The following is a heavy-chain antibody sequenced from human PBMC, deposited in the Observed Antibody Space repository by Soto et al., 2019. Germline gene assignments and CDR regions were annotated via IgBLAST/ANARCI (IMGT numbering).Heavy chain of an antibody. CDR2: ITTTSTYK. CDR1: AFTFNNFP. CDR3: AREKCSSPSSSPGMDV. J-gene: IGHJ6*02. V-gene: IGHV3-21*01. D-gene: IGHD6-13*01. Sequence: PGGSLRLSCVASAFTFNNFPMHWVRQAPGKGLQWLASITTTSTYKYYADSVKGRFSISRDNAKNSLYLELTNLRSEDTAVYYCAREKCSSPSSSPGMDVWGPGTPVTVSS.